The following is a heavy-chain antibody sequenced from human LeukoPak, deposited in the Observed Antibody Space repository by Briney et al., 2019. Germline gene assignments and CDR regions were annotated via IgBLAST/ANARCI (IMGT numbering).Heavy chain of an antibody. CDR3: ARVGYYDSSGYYFSRAFDI. D-gene: IGHD3-22*01. CDR1: GFTFSSYS. V-gene: IGHV3-48*01. J-gene: IGHJ3*02. Sequence: GGSLRLSCAASGFTFSSYSMNWVRLAPGKGLEWVSYISSSSSTIYYADSVKGRFTISRDNAKNSLYLQMNSLRAEDTAVYYCARVGYYDSSGYYFSRAFDIWGQGTMVTVSS. CDR2: ISSSSSTI.